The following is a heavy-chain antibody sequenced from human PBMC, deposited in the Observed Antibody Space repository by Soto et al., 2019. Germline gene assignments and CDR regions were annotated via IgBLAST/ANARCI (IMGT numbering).Heavy chain of an antibody. CDR3: ARDRFSGSGSHKGYYYYYYGMDV. Sequence: HPGGSLRLSCAASGFTFSSYAMHWVRQAPGKGLEWVAVISYDGSNKYYVDSLKGRFTISRDNSKNTLYLHMNSLRAEDTAVYYCARDRFSGSGSHKGYYYYYYGMDVWGQGTTVTVSS. CDR1: GFTFSSYA. J-gene: IGHJ6*02. D-gene: IGHD3-10*01. V-gene: IGHV3-30-3*01. CDR2: ISYDGSNK.